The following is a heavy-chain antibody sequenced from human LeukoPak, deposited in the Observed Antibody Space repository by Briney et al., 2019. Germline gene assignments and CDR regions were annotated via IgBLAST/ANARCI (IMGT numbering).Heavy chain of an antibody. CDR2: INPNTGGT. CDR3: TREGY. CDR1: EYLFTDYY. V-gene: IGHV1-2*02. J-gene: IGHJ4*02. Sequence: GASVKVSCKASEYLFTDYYIFWVRQAPGQGLEWMGWINPNTGGTTYAQKFQDRVTMTRDTSINTAYMELNRLTSDDTAVYYCTREGYWGRGTLVTVSS.